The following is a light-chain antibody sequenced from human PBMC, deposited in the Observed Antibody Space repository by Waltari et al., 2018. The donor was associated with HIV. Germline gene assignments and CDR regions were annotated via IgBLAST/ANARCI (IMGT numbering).Light chain of an antibody. CDR2: EVS. CDR1: SSDIGYFDY. V-gene: IGLV2-11*01. J-gene: IGLJ1*01. Sequence: QSALTQPRSVSGSPGQSVTISCTGTSSDIGYFDYVSWYQQYPGTAPKVIIYEVSQRPSGVPDRFTASKSGITASLTISGLQDEDEADYYCCSYAGTYTYVFGTGTTVTVL. CDR3: CSYAGTYTYV.